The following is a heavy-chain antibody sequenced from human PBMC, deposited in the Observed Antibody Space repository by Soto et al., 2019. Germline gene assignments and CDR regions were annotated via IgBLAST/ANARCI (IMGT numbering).Heavy chain of an antibody. CDR3: STTVITAPLFEY. CDR2: IRNKPDGHTT. CDR1: GFTFSNHY. J-gene: IGHJ4*02. Sequence: GGSLRLSCAGSGFTFSNHYMDWVRQAPGKGLEWLGRIRNKPDGHTTEHAASVRGRFTITRDDSKNSVYLQRNSLKTEDSAVYYCSTTVITAPLFEYWGQGTVVTVPS. D-gene: IGHD1-1*01. V-gene: IGHV3-72*01.